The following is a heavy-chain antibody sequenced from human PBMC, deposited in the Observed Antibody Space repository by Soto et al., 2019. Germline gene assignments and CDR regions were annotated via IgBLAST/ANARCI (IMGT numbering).Heavy chain of an antibody. CDR2: ISWNSGSI. D-gene: IGHD3-9*01. CDR1: GFTFDDYA. V-gene: IGHV3-9*01. J-gene: IGHJ3*02. Sequence: EVQLVESGGGLVQPGRSLRLSCAASGFTFDDYAMHWVRQAPGKGLEWVSGISWNSGSIGYADSVKGRFTIPRDNAKNSLYLQMNSLRAEDTALYYCAKGAYYDILTGYYIGAFDIWGQGTMVTVSS. CDR3: AKGAYYDILTGYYIGAFDI.